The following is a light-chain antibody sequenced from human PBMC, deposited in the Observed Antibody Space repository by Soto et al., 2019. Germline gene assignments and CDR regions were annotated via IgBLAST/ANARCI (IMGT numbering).Light chain of an antibody. CDR2: TSS. V-gene: IGKV1-39*01. J-gene: IGKJ5*01. CDR3: QQYNNWPRT. CDR1: QSISEY. Sequence: QMTQSPSTLSASVGDRVTITCRASQSISEYLNWYQQKPGKAPSLLIYTSSNLQTGVPSRFSGSGSGTELTITISSLQSGDGAVYYCQQYNNWPRTFGQGTRLEIK.